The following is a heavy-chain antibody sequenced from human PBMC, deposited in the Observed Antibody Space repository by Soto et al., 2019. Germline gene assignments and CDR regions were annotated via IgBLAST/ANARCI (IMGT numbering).Heavy chain of an antibody. CDR3: ARDPGYSSGWYYFDY. Sequence: GGSLRLSCAASGFTFSSYGMHWVRQAPGKGLEWVAVIWYDGSNKYYADSVKVRLTISRDNSKNTLYLQMNSLTAEDTAVYYCARDPGYSSGWYYFDYWGQGTLVTVSS. D-gene: IGHD6-19*01. J-gene: IGHJ4*02. CDR2: IWYDGSNK. V-gene: IGHV3-33*01. CDR1: GFTFSSYG.